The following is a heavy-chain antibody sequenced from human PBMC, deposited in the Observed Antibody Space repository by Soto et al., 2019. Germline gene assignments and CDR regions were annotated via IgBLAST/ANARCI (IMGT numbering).Heavy chain of an antibody. CDR1: GYTFTTYG. CDR2: ISGANGHT. CDR3: VRAVAGAGGEYDY. J-gene: IGHJ4*02. D-gene: IGHD6-13*01. Sequence: QVQVMQSGAEVKKPGASVKVSCKTSGYTFTTYGIGWVRQAPGQGLEWMGWISGANGHTNYAQNVQGRVTVTTDTSTSTAYMELRSLRSDDTAVYSCVRAVAGAGGEYDYWGQGTLVTVSS. V-gene: IGHV1-18*01.